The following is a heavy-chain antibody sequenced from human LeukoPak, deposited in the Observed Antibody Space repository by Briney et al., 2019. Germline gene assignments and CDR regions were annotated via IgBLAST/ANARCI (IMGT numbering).Heavy chain of an antibody. Sequence: KPSETLSLTCTVSGGSISSYYWSWIRQPPGKGLEWIGYIYYSGSTNYNPSLKSRVTISVDTSKNQFSLKLSSVTAADTAVYYCARLYSYGPGGAFDIWGQGTMVTVSS. CDR2: IYYSGST. J-gene: IGHJ3*02. CDR1: GGSISSYY. D-gene: IGHD5-18*01. V-gene: IGHV4-59*01. CDR3: ARLYSYGPGGAFDI.